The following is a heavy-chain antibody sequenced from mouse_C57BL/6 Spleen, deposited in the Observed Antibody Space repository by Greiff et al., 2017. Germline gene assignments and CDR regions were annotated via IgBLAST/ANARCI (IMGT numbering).Heavy chain of an antibody. D-gene: IGHD4-1*01. CDR3: ARGTDWDLFAY. Sequence: VQLVESGAELAKPGASVKLSCKASGYTFTSYWMHWVKQRPGQGLEWIGYINPSSGYTKYNQKFKDKATLTADKSSSTAYMQLSSLTYADSAVYYCARGTDWDLFAYWGQGTLVTVSA. J-gene: IGHJ3*01. CDR2: INPSSGYT. V-gene: IGHV1-7*01. CDR1: GYTFTSYW.